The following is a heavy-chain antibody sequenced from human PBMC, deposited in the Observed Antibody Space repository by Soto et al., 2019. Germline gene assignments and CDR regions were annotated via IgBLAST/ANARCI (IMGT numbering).Heavy chain of an antibody. CDR2: ISWNSGSI. D-gene: IGHD6-19*01. CDR1: GFTFDDYA. V-gene: IGHV3-9*01. J-gene: IGHJ4*02. Sequence: EVQLVESGGGLVQPGRSLRLSCAASGFTFDDYAMHWVRQAPGKGLEWVSGISWNSGSIGYADSVKGRFTISRDNAKNSLYLQMNSLRAEDTALYYCAKGLRFRIAVAIIDYWGQGTLVTVSS. CDR3: AKGLRFRIAVAIIDY.